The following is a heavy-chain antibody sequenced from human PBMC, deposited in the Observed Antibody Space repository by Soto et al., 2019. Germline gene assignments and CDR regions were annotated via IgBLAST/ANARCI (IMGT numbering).Heavy chain of an antibody. CDR3: AKDSCSGGSCYPTHFDC. CDR2: ISGSGDST. CDR1: GFTFRNYV. V-gene: IGHV3-23*01. D-gene: IGHD2-15*01. Sequence: GGSLRLSCGASGFTFRNYVMSWVRQAPGKGLEWVSAISGSGDSTYYADSVKGRFTISRDNSKNTLDPQMNSLRAEDTATYYCAKDSCSGGSCYPTHFDCWGQGTLVTVSS. J-gene: IGHJ4*02.